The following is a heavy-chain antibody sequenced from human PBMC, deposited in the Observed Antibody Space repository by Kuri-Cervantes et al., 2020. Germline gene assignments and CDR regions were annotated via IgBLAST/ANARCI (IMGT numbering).Heavy chain of an antibody. CDR3: ARGGGDYSPYYYMDV. CDR1: GGSLIPYY. D-gene: IGHD4-11*01. Sequence: SETLSLTCTVSGGSLIPYYWAWIRQPPGKGLEWIGEINHSGSTNYNPSLKSRVTISVDTSKNQFSLKLSSVTAADTAVYYCARGGGDYSPYYYMDVWGKGTTVTVSS. J-gene: IGHJ6*03. CDR2: INHSGST. V-gene: IGHV4-34*01.